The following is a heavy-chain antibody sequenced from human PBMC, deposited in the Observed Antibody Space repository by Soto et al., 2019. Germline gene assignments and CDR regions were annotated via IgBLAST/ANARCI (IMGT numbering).Heavy chain of an antibody. J-gene: IGHJ4*02. Sequence: AETLSLTFAPHGGSFDGNYVGWIRKSPGKGLEWIGEIHHSRSTKYNPSLKSRVSLSVDSSAKQFSRKMTSMTAADRGVYYCARGGDSWSGYLFWGQGTPVSVSS. V-gene: IGHV4-34*01. CDR3: ARGGDSWSGYLF. D-gene: IGHD3-3*01. CDR2: IHHSRST. CDR1: GGSFDGNY.